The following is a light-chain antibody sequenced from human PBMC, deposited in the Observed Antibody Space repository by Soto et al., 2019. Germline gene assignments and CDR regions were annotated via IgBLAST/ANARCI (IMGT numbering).Light chain of an antibody. CDR3: QQYNNWPPWT. CDR2: SAS. V-gene: IGKV3-15*01. CDR1: QSVRSN. Sequence: EIVMTQSPATLSVSPGERATLSCRASQSVRSNLAWYQQKPGQAPRLLIYSASTRATGIPARFSGSVSGTEFTLTISSLQSEDFAVYYCQQYNNWPPWTFGQGTKVEIK. J-gene: IGKJ1*01.